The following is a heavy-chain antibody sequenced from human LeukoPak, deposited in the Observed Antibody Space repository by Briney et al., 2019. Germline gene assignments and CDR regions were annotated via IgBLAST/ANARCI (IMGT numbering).Heavy chain of an antibody. D-gene: IGHD1-26*01. CDR1: GVSISSYY. Sequence: KPSETLSLTCTVSGVSISSYYWSWIRQPPGKGLEWIGYIYYSGSTNYNPPLKSRVTISVDTSKNQFSLKLSSVTAADTAVYYCARDRGGATTLGAFDIWGQGTMVTVSS. V-gene: IGHV4-59*01. CDR2: IYYSGST. J-gene: IGHJ3*02. CDR3: ARDRGGATTLGAFDI.